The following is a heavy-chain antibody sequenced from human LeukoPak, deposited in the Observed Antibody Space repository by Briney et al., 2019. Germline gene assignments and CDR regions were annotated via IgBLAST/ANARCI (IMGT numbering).Heavy chain of an antibody. V-gene: IGHV3-21*01. J-gene: IGHJ4*02. CDR1: GFTFSSYS. CDR2: ISSSSSYI. Sequence: GGSLRLSCAASGFTFSSYSMNWVRQAPGKGLEWVSSISSSSSYIYYADSVKGRFTISRDNAKNSLYLQMNSLRAKDTAVYYCAREIAVAGTGGFDYWGQGTLVTVSS. D-gene: IGHD6-19*01. CDR3: AREIAVAGTGGFDY.